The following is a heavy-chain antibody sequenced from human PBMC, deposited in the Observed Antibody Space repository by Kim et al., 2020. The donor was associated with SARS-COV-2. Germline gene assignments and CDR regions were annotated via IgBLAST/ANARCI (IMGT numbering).Heavy chain of an antibody. Sequence: GGSLRLSCAASGFTFSSYSMNWVRQAPGKGLEWVSSISSSSSYIYYADSVKGRFTISRDNAKNSLYLQMNSLRAEDTAVYYCARKDSSSWLDAFDIWGQGTIVTVSS. CDR1: GFTFSSYS. CDR3: ARKDSSSWLDAFDI. J-gene: IGHJ3*02. D-gene: IGHD6-13*01. CDR2: ISSSSSYI. V-gene: IGHV3-21*01.